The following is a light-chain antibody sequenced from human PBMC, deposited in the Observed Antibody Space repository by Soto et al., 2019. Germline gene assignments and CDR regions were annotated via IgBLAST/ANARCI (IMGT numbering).Light chain of an antibody. CDR2: KNN. J-gene: IGLJ3*02. CDR3: AAWDDSLNGPV. CDR1: SSNIGSHS. V-gene: IGLV1-44*01. Sequence: QSVLTQPPSASGTLGQTVTISCSGSSSNIGSHSVNWYQQLPGTAPKLIIYKNNQRPSGVPDRFSDSKSGTSASLAISGLQSGDEADYYCAAWDDSLNGPVFGGGTKVTVL.